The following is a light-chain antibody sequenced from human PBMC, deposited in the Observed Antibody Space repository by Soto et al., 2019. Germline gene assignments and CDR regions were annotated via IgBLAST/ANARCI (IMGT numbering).Light chain of an antibody. Sequence: QTVLTNSASLSGSPGQSITISCTGTSGDVGGYYYVSWYQQLPGKAPKLMISEVSNRPSGVSNRFSGSKSGNTASLTISGLQAENEADYYCSSYTAGGTIFGTGTKVTVL. CDR2: EVS. V-gene: IGLV2-14*01. J-gene: IGLJ1*01. CDR1: SGDVGGYYY. CDR3: SSYTAGGTI.